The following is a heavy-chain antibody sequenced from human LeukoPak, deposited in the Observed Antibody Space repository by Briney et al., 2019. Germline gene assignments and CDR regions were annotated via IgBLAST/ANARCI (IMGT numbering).Heavy chain of an antibody. CDR1: GGTFSSYA. J-gene: IGHJ4*02. CDR3: ARGLTIFGVAPAGY. D-gene: IGHD3-3*01. V-gene: IGHV1-8*02. Sequence: GASVTVSCKASGGTFSSYAISWVRQATGQGLEWMGWMNPNSGNTGYAQKFQGRVTMTRNTSISTAYMELSSLRSEDTAVYYCARGLTIFGVAPAGYWGQGTLVTVSS. CDR2: MNPNSGNT.